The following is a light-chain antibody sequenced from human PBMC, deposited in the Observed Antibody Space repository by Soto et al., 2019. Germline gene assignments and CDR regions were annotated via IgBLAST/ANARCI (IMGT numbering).Light chain of an antibody. CDR3: QQYDNRRT. CDR2: DAS. V-gene: IGKV1-33*01. Sequence: DIQMTQSPSSLSASVGDRVTITCQASQDISNYLNWFQQKPGKAPKLVIYDASNLERGVPSRFSGSGSGTDFTFTISSLQPEDIATYYCQQYDNRRTFGQGTKVEIK. J-gene: IGKJ1*01. CDR1: QDISNY.